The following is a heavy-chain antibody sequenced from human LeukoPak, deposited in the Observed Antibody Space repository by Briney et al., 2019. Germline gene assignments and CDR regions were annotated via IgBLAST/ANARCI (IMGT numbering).Heavy chain of an antibody. CDR2: ISSSSSYI. Sequence: GGSLRLSCAASGFSFSFSNMNWVRQAPGKGLEWVSSISSSSSYIYYADSVKGRFTISRDNAKNSLYLQMNSLRAEDTAVYYCATDLIHYYGSGAKTWGQGTLVTVSS. CDR1: GFSFSFSN. J-gene: IGHJ5*02. D-gene: IGHD3-10*01. V-gene: IGHV3-21*01. CDR3: ATDLIHYYGSGAKT.